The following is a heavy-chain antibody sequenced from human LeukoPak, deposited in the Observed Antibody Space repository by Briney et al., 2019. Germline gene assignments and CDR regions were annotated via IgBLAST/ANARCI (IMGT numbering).Heavy chain of an antibody. Sequence: GGSLRLSCAASGFTFSSYSMNWVRQAPGKGLEWVSSISSSSSYIYYADSVKGRFTISRDNAKNSLSLQMNSLSAEDTAVYYCARDRDGYGLFDYWGQGTLVTVSS. V-gene: IGHV3-21*01. CDR3: ARDRDGYGLFDY. D-gene: IGHD5-18*01. CDR1: GFTFSSYS. CDR2: ISSSSSYI. J-gene: IGHJ4*02.